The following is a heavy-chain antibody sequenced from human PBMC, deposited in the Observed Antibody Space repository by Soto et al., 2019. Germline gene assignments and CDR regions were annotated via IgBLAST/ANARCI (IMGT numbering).Heavy chain of an antibody. J-gene: IGHJ4*02. D-gene: IGHD2-21*01. CDR3: ARGSDSGLYYFDY. CDR2: ISTAGNT. Sequence: EVQLVESGGDLVQPGGSLRLSCAASGFTFSNYDMHWVRQATGKGLEWVSTISTAGNTYSPGSVKGRFTISRENAKNSLYLQMNSLRVDDTAVYYGARGSDSGLYYFDYWGRGTLVTVSS. V-gene: IGHV3-13*01. CDR1: GFTFSNYD.